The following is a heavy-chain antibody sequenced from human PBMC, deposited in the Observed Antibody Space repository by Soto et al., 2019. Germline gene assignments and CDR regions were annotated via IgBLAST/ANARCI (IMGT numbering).Heavy chain of an antibody. CDR1: RFTFRSYG. J-gene: IGHJ4*02. V-gene: IGHV3-33*01. CDR3: ARDRQSSGWLHDY. D-gene: IGHD6-19*01. CDR2: IWYDGSNK. Sequence: PGGSLRLSCAASRFTFRSYGMHWVRLAPGKGLEWVAVIWYDGSNKYYADSVKGRFTISRDNSKNTLYLQMNSLRAEDTAVYYCARDRQSSGWLHDYWGQGTLVTVSS.